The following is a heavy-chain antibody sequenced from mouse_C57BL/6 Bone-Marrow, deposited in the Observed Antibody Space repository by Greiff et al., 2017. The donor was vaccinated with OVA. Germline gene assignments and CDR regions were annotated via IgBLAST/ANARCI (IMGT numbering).Heavy chain of an antibody. CDR2: IDPSDSYT. CDR3: AREGILIVYYDYDSAMDY. D-gene: IGHD2-4*01. V-gene: IGHV1-50*01. CDR1: GYTFTSYW. Sequence: QVQLQQPGAELVKPGASVKLSCKASGYTFTSYWMQWVKQRPGQGLEWIGEIDPSDSYTNYNQKFKGKATLTVDTSSSTAYMQLSSLTSEDSAVYYGAREGILIVYYDYDSAMDYWGQGTSVTVSS. J-gene: IGHJ4*01.